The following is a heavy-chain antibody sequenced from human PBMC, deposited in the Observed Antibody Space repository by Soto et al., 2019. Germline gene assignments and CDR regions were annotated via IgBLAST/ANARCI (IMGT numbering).Heavy chain of an antibody. J-gene: IGHJ4*02. D-gene: IGHD3-22*01. CDR3: ARGGLYDDGRRLDY. V-gene: IGHV4-38-2*01. CDR2: IFRSGAT. CDR1: GYSISSGYY. Sequence: PSETLSLTCAVSGYSISSGYYWGWIRQPPGKGLEWIGSIFRSGATSYNPSLKSRASISVDTSKNHFSLKVNSVTAADTAVYFCARGGLYDDGRRLDYWGQGTLVPVYS.